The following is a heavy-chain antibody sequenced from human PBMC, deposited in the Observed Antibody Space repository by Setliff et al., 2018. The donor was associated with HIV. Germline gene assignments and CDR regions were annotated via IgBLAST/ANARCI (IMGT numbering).Heavy chain of an antibody. Sequence: PSETLSLTCTVSGDPINSHYWSWIRQPPGEGLEWIGHISYSEYTNYNPSLKSRVTILLDTSKKHFSLDLYSVTAADTAVYYCARDHNSGTLHAFDLWGQGTKVTVSS. CDR3: ARDHNSGTLHAFDL. J-gene: IGHJ3*01. CDR1: GDPINSHY. CDR2: ISYSEYT. D-gene: IGHD1-26*01. V-gene: IGHV4-59*11.